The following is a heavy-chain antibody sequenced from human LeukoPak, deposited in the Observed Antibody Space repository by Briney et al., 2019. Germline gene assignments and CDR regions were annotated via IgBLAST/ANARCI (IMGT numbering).Heavy chain of an antibody. J-gene: IGHJ4*02. Sequence: SETLSLTCSVSGVSISAYYWSWIRQSAGNRLEWIGRIYPGEGIYATATTSYNPSFKSRVTMSGDTSKNQLSLKLSSVTAADTAVYYCAKVMSITIFGVAIGAPFDYWGQGTLVTVSS. D-gene: IGHD3-3*01. V-gene: IGHV4-4*07. CDR1: GVSISAYY. CDR3: AKVMSITIFGVAIGAPFDY. CDR2: IYPGEGIYATATT.